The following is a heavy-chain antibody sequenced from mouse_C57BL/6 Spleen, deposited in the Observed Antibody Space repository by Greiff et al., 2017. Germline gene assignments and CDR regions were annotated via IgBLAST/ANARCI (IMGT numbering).Heavy chain of an antibody. V-gene: IGHV1-64*01. Sequence: QVQLKQPGAELVKPGASVKLSCKASGYTFTSYWMHWVKQRPGQGLEWIGMIHPNSGSTNYNEKFKSKATLTVDKSSSTAYMQLSSLTSEDSAVYYCARENNGWYFDVWGTGTTVTVSS. CDR1: GYTFTSYW. CDR3: ARENNGWYFDV. J-gene: IGHJ1*03. CDR2: IHPNSGST. D-gene: IGHD6-1*01.